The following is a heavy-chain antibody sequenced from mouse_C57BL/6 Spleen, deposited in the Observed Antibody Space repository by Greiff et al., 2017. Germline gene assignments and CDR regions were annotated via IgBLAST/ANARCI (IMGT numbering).Heavy chain of an antibody. V-gene: IGHV1-15*01. J-gene: IGHJ4*01. CDR2: IDPATGGT. D-gene: IGHD1-1*01. CDR1: GYTFTDYE. Sequence: QVQLQQSGAELVRPGASVTLSCKASGYTFTDYEMHWVKQTPVHGLEWIGAIDPATGGTAYNQKFKGKAILTADKSSSTAYMELRSLTSEDSAVYYCTREGLLRYYYAMDYWGQGTSVTVSS. CDR3: TREGLLRYYYAMDY.